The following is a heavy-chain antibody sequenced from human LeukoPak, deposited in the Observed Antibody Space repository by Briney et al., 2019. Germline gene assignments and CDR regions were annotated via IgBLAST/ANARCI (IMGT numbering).Heavy chain of an antibody. V-gene: IGHV3-48*03. CDR3: RGTYYYGSGIDGDYFDY. J-gene: IGHJ4*02. D-gene: IGHD3-10*01. Sequence: PGGSLRLSCVVSGFTFSSYEMDWVRQAPGKGLEWISYISGGGGTIYYADSVKGRFTISRDNSKNTLYLQMSGLSAEDTAVYYCRGTYYYGSGIDGDYFDYWGQGTLVTVSS. CDR1: GFTFSSYE. CDR2: ISGGGGTI.